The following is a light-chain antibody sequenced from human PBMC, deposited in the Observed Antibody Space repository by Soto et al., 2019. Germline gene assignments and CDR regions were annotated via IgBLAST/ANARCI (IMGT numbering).Light chain of an antibody. CDR3: QQYDGYSGLT. V-gene: IGKV1-5*03. J-gene: IGKJ4*01. Sequence: DIQLTQSPSTLSASVGDRVTITCRASQSISYWLAWYQQKPGKAPKLLIYTASNLKSGVPSRFSGSGSGTEFTLTISSLQPDDVATYHCQQYDGYSGLTFGGGTKVEIK. CDR2: TAS. CDR1: QSISYW.